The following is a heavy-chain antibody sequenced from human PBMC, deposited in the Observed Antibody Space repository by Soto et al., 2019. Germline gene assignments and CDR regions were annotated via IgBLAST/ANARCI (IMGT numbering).Heavy chain of an antibody. CDR1: VFTFISYG. J-gene: IGHJ6*02. D-gene: IGHD1-26*01. CDR3: AKDRVGATNYYYGMDV. V-gene: IGHV3-30*18. Sequence: GWSLRLSCASSVFTFISYGMHWVRQAPGKGLEWVAVISYDGSNKYYADSVKGRFTISRDNSKNTLYLQMNSLRAEDTAVYYCAKDRVGATNYYYGMDVWGQGTTVTVSS. CDR2: ISYDGSNK.